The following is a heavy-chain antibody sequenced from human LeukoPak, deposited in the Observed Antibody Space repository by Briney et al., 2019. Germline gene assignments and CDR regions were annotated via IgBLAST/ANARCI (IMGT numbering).Heavy chain of an antibody. J-gene: IGHJ4*02. D-gene: IGHD2-2*01. CDR3: AKAPWQVVPAARRVYFDY. CDR2: INSDGSST. Sequence: GGSLRLSCAASGFTFSSYWMHWVRQAPGKGLVWVSLINSDGSSTSYADSVKGRFTISRDNAKNTLYLQMNSLRAEDTAVYYCAKAPWQVVPAARRVYFDYWGQGTLVTVSS. CDR1: GFTFSSYW. V-gene: IGHV3-74*01.